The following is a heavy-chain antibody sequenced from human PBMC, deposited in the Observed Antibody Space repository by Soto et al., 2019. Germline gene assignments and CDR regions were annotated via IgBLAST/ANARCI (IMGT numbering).Heavy chain of an antibody. Sequence: QVQVVESGGGVVQPGRSLRLSCAASGFTFSRYAIHWVRQAPGKGLEWVAVISRDGSNKYYVDSVKGRFTISRDNSKNTLYWQMNSLRDEDTAVYYCARSRNSAVADSFDFWGQGTLVTVSS. V-gene: IGHV3-30*04. CDR2: ISRDGSNK. CDR1: GFTFSRYA. J-gene: IGHJ4*02. CDR3: ARSRNSAVADSFDF. D-gene: IGHD3-10*01.